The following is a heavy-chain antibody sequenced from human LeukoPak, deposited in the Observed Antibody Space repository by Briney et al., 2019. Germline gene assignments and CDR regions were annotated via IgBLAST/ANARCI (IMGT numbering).Heavy chain of an antibody. J-gene: IGHJ4*02. V-gene: IGHV5-51*01. D-gene: IGHD2-2*01. CDR3: ARGHCSSTSCYEYYFDY. CDR1: GYSFTSYW. Sequence: GESLKISCKGSGYSFTSYWIGWVRQMPGKGLEWMGIIYPGDSDTRYSPSFQGQVTISADKSISTTYLQWSSLKASDTAMYYCARGHCSSTSCYEYYFDYWGQGTLVTVSS. CDR2: IYPGDSDT.